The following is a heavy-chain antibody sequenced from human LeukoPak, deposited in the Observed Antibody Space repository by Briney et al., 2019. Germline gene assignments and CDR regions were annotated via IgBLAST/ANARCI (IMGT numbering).Heavy chain of an antibody. D-gene: IGHD2-2*01. Sequence: ASEKVSCKASGYTFTGYYMHWVRQAPGQGLEWMGWINPNSGGTNYAQKFQGRVTMTRDTSISTAYMELSRLRSDDTAVYYCARGEVVPAAPFDYWGQGTLVTVSS. J-gene: IGHJ4*02. CDR2: INPNSGGT. CDR1: GYTFTGYY. CDR3: ARGEVVPAAPFDY. V-gene: IGHV1-2*02.